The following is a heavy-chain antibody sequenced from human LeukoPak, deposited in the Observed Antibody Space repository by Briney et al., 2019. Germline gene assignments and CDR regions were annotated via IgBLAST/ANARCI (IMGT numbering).Heavy chain of an antibody. V-gene: IGHV4-39*07. Sequence: SETLSLTCTVYGGSISSTGYYWGWIRQPPGKGLEWIGSIYHSGSTYYNPSLKSRVTISVDTSKNQFSLKLSSVTAADTAVYYCAREYYYDSSGYSNFDYWGQGTLVTVSS. CDR2: IYHSGST. J-gene: IGHJ4*02. CDR1: GGSISSTGYY. D-gene: IGHD3-22*01. CDR3: AREYYYDSSGYSNFDY.